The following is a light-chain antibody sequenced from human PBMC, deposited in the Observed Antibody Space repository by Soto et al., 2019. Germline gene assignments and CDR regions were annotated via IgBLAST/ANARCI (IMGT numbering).Light chain of an antibody. CDR3: QQYNNWPPRPT. Sequence: LVMTQSPVPLSVSPGERATLSCRASQPIVTNLAWYQQKPGQAPRLVLYDASTRATDIPARFSGSGSGTEFILTISSLQSADFAGDDGQQYNNWPPRPTFGGGTKVEIK. V-gene: IGKV3-15*01. J-gene: IGKJ4*01. CDR1: QPIVTN. CDR2: DAS.